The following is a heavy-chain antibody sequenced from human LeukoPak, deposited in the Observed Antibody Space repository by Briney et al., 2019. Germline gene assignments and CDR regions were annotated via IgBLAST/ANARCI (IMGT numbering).Heavy chain of an antibody. J-gene: IGHJ3*02. D-gene: IGHD3-10*01. Sequence: SQTLSLTCTVSGGSISSGDYYWSWIRQPAGKGLEWIGRIYTSGSTNYNPSLKSRVTMSVDTSKNQFSLKLSSVTAADTAVYYCARVGGIGYAFDIWGQGTMVTVSS. V-gene: IGHV4-61*02. CDR2: IYTSGST. CDR3: ARVGGIGYAFDI. CDR1: GGSISSGDYY.